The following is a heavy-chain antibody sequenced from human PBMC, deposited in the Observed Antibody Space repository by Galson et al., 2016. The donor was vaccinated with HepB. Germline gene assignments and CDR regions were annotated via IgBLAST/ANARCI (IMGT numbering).Heavy chain of an antibody. CDR3: ARGGLGPAAGPWYFDF. CDR2: INAGNGDT. J-gene: IGHJ4*02. Sequence: SCKASGYTFASYTLHWVRQAPGQGLEWMGWINAGNGDTRYSQKFQGRVTITRDTFAGTAYMQLSSLRSEDTAIFYCARGGLGPAAGPWYFDFWGQGTLVTVSS. CDR1: GYTFASYT. V-gene: IGHV1-3*01. D-gene: IGHD6-13*01.